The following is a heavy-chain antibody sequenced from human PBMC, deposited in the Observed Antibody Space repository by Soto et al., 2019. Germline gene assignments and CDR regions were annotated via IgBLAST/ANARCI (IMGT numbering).Heavy chain of an antibody. J-gene: IGHJ4*02. CDR3: ARDGAAPLFLPPHAF. V-gene: IGHV4-4*02. D-gene: IGHD6-13*01. CDR1: GGSISSTNW. CDR2: IYHSGST. Sequence: QVQLQESDPGLVRPSGTLSLTCTVSGGSISSTNWWSWVRQPPGKGLEWNGEIYHSGSTNYNPSLRNRVTMSVYKSKNQFSLRLSSVTAADTAVYYCARDGAAPLFLPPHAFWGQGTLVTVSS.